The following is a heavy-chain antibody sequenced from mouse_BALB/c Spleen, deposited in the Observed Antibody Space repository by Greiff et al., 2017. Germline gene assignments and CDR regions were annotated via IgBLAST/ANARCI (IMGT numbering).Heavy chain of an antibody. CDR3: ARGEGAYYSDY. CDR2: ISYSGST. J-gene: IGHJ2*01. V-gene: IGHV3-2*02. CDR1: GYSITSDYA. Sequence: VQLKESGPGLVKPSQSLSLTCTVTGYSITSDYAWNWIRQFPGNKLEWMGYISYSGSTSYNPSLKSRISITRDTSKNQFFLQLNSVTTEDTATYYCARGEGAYYSDYWGQGTTLTVSS.